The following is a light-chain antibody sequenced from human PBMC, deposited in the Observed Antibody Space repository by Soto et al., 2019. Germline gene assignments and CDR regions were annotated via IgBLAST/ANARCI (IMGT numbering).Light chain of an antibody. Sequence: DIQMTQSPSSLSASIGDRVTITCRASQSISSYLHWYQQKPGKAPKLLIYDASSLQTGVPSRFSGSGSETDFTLTISSLQPEDFAIYYCQQTYTSWTFGQGTKVEIK. J-gene: IGKJ1*01. CDR2: DAS. V-gene: IGKV1-39*01. CDR3: QQTYTSWT. CDR1: QSISSY.